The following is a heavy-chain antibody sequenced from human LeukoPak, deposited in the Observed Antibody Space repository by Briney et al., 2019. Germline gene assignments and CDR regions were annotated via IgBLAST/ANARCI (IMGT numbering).Heavy chain of an antibody. CDR1: GYTFTSNY. CDR2: IYPRDGST. Sequence: ASVKVSCKASGYTFTSNYIHWVRQAPGQGLEWMGMIYPRDGSTSYAQKFQGRVTVTRDTSTSTVHMELSGLRSEDTAVYYCARDQRGFDYWGQGTLVPGSS. CDR3: ARDQRGFDY. J-gene: IGHJ4*02. V-gene: IGHV1-46*01.